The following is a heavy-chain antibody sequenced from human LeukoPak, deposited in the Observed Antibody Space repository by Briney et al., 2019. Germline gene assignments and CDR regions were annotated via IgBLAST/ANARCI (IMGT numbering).Heavy chain of an antibody. CDR1: GYTLTELS. D-gene: IGHD3-16*02. Sequence: ASVKVSCKVSGYTLTELSMHWVRQAPGKGLEWMGGFDPEDGETIYAQKSQGRVTMTEDTSTDTAYMELSSLRSEDTAVYYCATPYYDYVWGSYRFDYWGQGTLVTVSS. CDR3: ATPYYDYVWGSYRFDY. J-gene: IGHJ4*02. V-gene: IGHV1-24*01. CDR2: FDPEDGET.